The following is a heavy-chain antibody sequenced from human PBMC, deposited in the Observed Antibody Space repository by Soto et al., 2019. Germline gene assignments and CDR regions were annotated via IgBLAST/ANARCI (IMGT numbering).Heavy chain of an antibody. D-gene: IGHD5-18*01. CDR3: TRLGAEDTGMVTEPVDY. J-gene: IGHJ4*02. Sequence: EVQLVESGGGLVQPGGSLKLSCAASGFTFSGSAMHWVRQASGKGLEWVGRIRSKANSYATAYAASVKGRFTISRDDSKNTAYLQMNRLKTEDTAGYYCTRLGAEDTGMVTEPVDYWGQGTLVPVSS. CDR2: IRSKANSYAT. CDR1: GFTFSGSA. V-gene: IGHV3-73*02.